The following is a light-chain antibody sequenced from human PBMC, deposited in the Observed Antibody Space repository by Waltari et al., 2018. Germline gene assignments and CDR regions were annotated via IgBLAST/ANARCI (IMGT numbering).Light chain of an antibody. CDR2: GND. CDR3: ATWDDSLNGRV. J-gene: IGLJ3*02. Sequence: QSVLPQPPSASGTPGQRVTISCSGSSSTIGRDTVNWYQPAPGTAPKPLIYGNDQRPSGVPDRFSGSKSGTSASLAITGLQSEDEADYYCATWDDSLNGRVFGGGTKLTVL. V-gene: IGLV1-44*01. CDR1: SSTIGRDT.